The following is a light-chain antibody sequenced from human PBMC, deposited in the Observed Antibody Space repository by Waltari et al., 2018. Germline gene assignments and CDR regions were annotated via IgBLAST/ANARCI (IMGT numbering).Light chain of an antibody. V-gene: IGLV3-1*01. CDR1: KLGDKF. Sequence: SYELAQPPSVSVSPGQTATIACSGDKLGDKFVSWYQQKPGQSPVLVIHQDTKRPSGIPARFSGSNSGNTATLTISGTQALDEADYYCQAWDSTTVVFGGGTKLTAL. CDR3: QAWDSTTVV. CDR2: QDT. J-gene: IGLJ2*01.